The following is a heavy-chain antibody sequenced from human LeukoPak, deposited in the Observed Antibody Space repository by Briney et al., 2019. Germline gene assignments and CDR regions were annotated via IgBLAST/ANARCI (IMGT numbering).Heavy chain of an antibody. CDR3: ATENVDMATIVY. CDR2: ISSTSTNT. Sequence: GGSLRLSCAASGFTFSDSCMSWIRQSPGKGLEWISYISSTSTNTNYADSVKGRFTISRDNAKNSLYLQMNSLRAEDTAVYYCATENVDMATIVYWGQGTLVTVSS. J-gene: IGHJ4*02. CDR1: GFTFSDSC. D-gene: IGHD5-24*01. V-gene: IGHV3-11*03.